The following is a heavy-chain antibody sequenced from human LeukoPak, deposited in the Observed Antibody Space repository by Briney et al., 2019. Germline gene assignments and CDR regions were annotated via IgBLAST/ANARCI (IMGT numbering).Heavy chain of an antibody. CDR3: ARDRGGSGWYECDY. CDR2: IKQDGSEN. Sequence: PGGSLRLSCAASGFTSSNYWMNWVSQAPRKGLELVASIKQDGSENNYVDSVMGRFTLSRDTAKNSLYLQMNSLGVEDTAVYYCARDRGGSGWYECDYWGQGTLVTVSS. J-gene: IGHJ4*02. D-gene: IGHD6-13*01. V-gene: IGHV3-7*01. CDR1: GFTSSNYW.